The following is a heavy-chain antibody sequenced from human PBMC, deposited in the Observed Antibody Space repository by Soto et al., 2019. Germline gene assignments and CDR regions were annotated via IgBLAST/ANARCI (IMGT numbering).Heavy chain of an antibody. Sequence: PGGSLRLSCEGSGFSFPDYDMNWVRQTPGKGLEWVAAVGRFGNTYYRDSVRGRFTISRDDSRNTVYLQMNRLRVEDTAVYFCAKEGRLRSPAGDYFDSWARGSLVTVSS. D-gene: IGHD3-10*01. CDR1: GFSFPDYD. V-gene: IGHV3-23*01. CDR2: VGRFGNT. CDR3: AKEGRLRSPAGDYFDS. J-gene: IGHJ4*02.